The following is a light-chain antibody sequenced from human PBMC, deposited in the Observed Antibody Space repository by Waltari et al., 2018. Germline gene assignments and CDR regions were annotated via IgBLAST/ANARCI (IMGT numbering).Light chain of an antibody. Sequence: DIVMTQSPDSLALSLGERATINFKSSRSVLYSSNNNNYLAWYQQKPRQPPKLLISWASTRESGVPDRFSGSGSGTDFTLTISSLQAEDVAVYYCHQYYDTPQTFGQGTKVEIK. CDR1: RSVLYSSNNNNY. J-gene: IGKJ1*01. V-gene: IGKV4-1*01. CDR2: WAS. CDR3: HQYYDTPQT.